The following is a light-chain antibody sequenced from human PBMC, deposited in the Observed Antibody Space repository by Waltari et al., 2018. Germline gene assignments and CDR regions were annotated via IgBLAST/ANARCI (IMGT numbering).Light chain of an antibody. CDR2: DGY. CDR3: SSYTDTKTYV. Sequence: QSALTQPASVSGSPGQSITISCTGTSSDVCPYNHVSWFRQYPGKAPELIIYDGYNRPFGVSSRFSGSKSGNTASLTISGLQAGDEGDYYCSSYTDTKTYVFGSGTTVSVV. V-gene: IGLV2-14*01. CDR1: SSDVCPYNH. J-gene: IGLJ1*01.